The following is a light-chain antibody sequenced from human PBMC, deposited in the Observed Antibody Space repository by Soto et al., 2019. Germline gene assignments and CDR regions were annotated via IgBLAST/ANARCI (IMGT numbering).Light chain of an antibody. Sequence: QSVLTQPPSASRTPGQRVTISCSGSSSNIGSHSVYWYQQLPGAAPKLLIYIDNQRPSGVPDRFSGSKSGTSASLAMSGLRSEDEADYYCATWDDSLSGYVFGTGTKLTVL. CDR3: ATWDDSLSGYV. J-gene: IGLJ1*01. CDR2: IDN. V-gene: IGLV1-47*02. CDR1: SSNIGSHS.